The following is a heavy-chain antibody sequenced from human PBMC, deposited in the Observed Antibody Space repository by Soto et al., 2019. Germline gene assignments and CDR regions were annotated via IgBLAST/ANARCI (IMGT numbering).Heavy chain of an antibody. D-gene: IGHD5-12*01. J-gene: IGHJ6*03. CDR1: GGSISSYY. Sequence: PSETLSLTCTVSGGSISSYYWSWIRQPPGKGLEWIGYIYYSGSTNYNPSLKSRVTISVDTSKNQFSLKLSSVTAADTAVYYCARDIYSGYDGPYYYYYMDVGGKGTTVPVSS. V-gene: IGHV4-59*01. CDR2: IYYSGST. CDR3: ARDIYSGYDGPYYYYYMDV.